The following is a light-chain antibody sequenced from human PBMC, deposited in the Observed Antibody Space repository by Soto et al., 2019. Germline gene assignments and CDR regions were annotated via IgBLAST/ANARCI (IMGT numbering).Light chain of an antibody. Sequence: QSALTQPASVSGSPGQSITISCTGTSSDVGGYNYVSWHQQHPGKAPKLMIYEVSYRPSGVSNRFSGSKSGNTASLTISGLQAEDEADYYCSSYTSSSILYVFGTGTKVTVL. CDR3: SSYTSSSILYV. J-gene: IGLJ1*01. V-gene: IGLV2-14*01. CDR2: EVS. CDR1: SSDVGGYNY.